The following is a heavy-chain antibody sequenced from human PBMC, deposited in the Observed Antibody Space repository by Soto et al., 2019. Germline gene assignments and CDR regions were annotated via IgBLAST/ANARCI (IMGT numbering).Heavy chain of an antibody. D-gene: IGHD6-19*01. Sequence: SVKVSCKASGGTLSSYAISWVRQAPGQGLERMGGIIPIFGKENYAQKFQGRVTITADESTSTAYMELSSLRSEDTAGYYCASEDVIAVAYPSAYGMDVWGQGTTVTVSS. V-gene: IGHV1-69*13. J-gene: IGHJ6*02. CDR2: IIPIFGKE. CDR3: ASEDVIAVAYPSAYGMDV. CDR1: GGTLSSYA.